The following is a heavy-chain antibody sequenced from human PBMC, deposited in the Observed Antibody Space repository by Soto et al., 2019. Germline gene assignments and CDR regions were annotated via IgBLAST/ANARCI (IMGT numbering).Heavy chain of an antibody. J-gene: IGHJ3*02. CDR2: IDWDDDK. V-gene: IGHV2-70*11. CDR3: ARTPTTVTTGWTFDI. Sequence: GSGPTLVNPTQALTLTCTFSGFSLSTSGMCVSWIRQPPGKALEWLARIDWDDDKYYSTSLKTRLTISKDTSKNQVVLTMTNMDPVDTATYYCARTPTTVTTGWTFDIWGQGTMVTVS. CDR1: GFSLSTSGMC. D-gene: IGHD4-17*01.